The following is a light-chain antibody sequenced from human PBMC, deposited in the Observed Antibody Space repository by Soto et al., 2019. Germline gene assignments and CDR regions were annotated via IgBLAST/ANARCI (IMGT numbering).Light chain of an antibody. J-gene: IGLJ3*02. Sequence: QSALTQPRSVSGSPGQSVTISCTGTSSDVGGYNYVSWYQQHPGNAPKLIIYDVSKRPSGVPDRFSGSKSGNTASLTISGLQAEDEADYYCCAEAGSHTVRVFGGGTKVTVL. CDR1: SSDVGGYNY. CDR3: CAEAGSHTVRV. V-gene: IGLV2-11*01. CDR2: DVS.